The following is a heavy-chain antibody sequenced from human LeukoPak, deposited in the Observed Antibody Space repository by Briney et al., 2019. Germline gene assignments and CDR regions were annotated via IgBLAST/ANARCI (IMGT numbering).Heavy chain of an antibody. J-gene: IGHJ4*02. Sequence: AGGSLRLSCAASGFTFSSYSMNWVRQAPGKGLEWVSAIFGSGGNTYYADSVKGRFTISRDNSKNTLYLQMNSLRAGDTAVYYCAKGRGPAAVAPDYWGQGTLVTVSS. CDR2: IFGSGGNT. V-gene: IGHV3-23*01. CDR1: GFTFSSYS. CDR3: AKGRGPAAVAPDY. D-gene: IGHD2-2*01.